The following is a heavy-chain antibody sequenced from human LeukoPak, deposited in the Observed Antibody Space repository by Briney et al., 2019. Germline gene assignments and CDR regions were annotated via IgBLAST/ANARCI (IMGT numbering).Heavy chain of an antibody. CDR3: ARVGAIRAASTGAFDI. CDR2: INPNSGGT. V-gene: IGHV1-2*02. D-gene: IGHD1-1*01. CDR1: GYTFTDYY. J-gene: IGHJ3*02. Sequence: ASVKVSCKASGYTFTDYYMHWVRQAPGQGLEWMGWINPNSGGTNYAQKFQGRVTMTRDTSISTAYMELSRLRSDDTAVYYCARVGAIRAASTGAFDIWGQGTMVTVSS.